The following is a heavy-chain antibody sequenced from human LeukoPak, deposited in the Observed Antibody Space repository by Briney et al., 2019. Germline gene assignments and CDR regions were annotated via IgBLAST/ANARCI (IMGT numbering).Heavy chain of an antibody. V-gene: IGHV3-23*01. D-gene: IGHD2-21*02. J-gene: IGHJ4*02. CDR3: AKDSPSVTATPHDY. Sequence: GGSLRLSCAASGFTFSSYGMHWVRQAPGKGLDWVSTISSYGGSTYYADSVKGRFTISRDNSKNTLYLQMNSLRAEDTAVYFCAKDSPSVTATPHDYWGQGALVTVSS. CDR1: GFTFSSYG. CDR2: ISSYGGST.